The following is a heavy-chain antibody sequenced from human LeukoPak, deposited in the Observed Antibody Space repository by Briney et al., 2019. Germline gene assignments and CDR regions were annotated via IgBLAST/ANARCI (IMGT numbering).Heavy chain of an antibody. Sequence: ASVKVSCKASGYTFTSYGISWVRQAPGQGLEWMGWISANNGNTKYNTKYAQNLQGRVTMTTDISTSTAYMELRTLRSDDTAVYYCARDRDRSGSQSYWGQGTLVTDSS. V-gene: IGHV1-18*01. D-gene: IGHD1-26*01. CDR1: GYTFTSYG. CDR3: ARDRDRSGSQSY. CDR2: ISANNGNTKYNT. J-gene: IGHJ4*02.